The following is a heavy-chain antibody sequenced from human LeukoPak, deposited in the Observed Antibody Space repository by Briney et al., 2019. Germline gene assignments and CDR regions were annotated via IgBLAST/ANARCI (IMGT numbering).Heavy chain of an antibody. CDR1: GYTFSGYY. V-gene: IGHV1-2*02. CDR3: ARGYPLSTTAAGTYFQH. J-gene: IGHJ1*01. D-gene: IGHD6-13*01. Sequence: AWVKVSCKASGYTFSGYYMHWVRQAPGQGLEWMGWINPNNGGTNYAQKFQGRVTMTRDTSISTAYMELSRLRSDDTAVYYCARGYPLSTTAAGTYFQHWGQGTLVTVSS. CDR2: INPNNGGT.